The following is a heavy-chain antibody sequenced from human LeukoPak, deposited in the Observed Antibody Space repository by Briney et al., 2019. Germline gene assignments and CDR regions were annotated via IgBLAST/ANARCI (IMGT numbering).Heavy chain of an antibody. J-gene: IGHJ3*01. V-gene: IGHV3-11*01. CDR2: ISSSGSTI. Sequence: GGSLRLSCAASGFTFSDYYMSWIRQAPGKGLEWVSYISSSGSTIYYADSVKGRFTISRDNAKNSLYLQMNSLRADDTAIYYCARAGPSSGYYRDDAFDVWGQGAMVTVSS. CDR3: ARAGPSSGYYRDDAFDV. CDR1: GFTFSDYY. D-gene: IGHD6-19*01.